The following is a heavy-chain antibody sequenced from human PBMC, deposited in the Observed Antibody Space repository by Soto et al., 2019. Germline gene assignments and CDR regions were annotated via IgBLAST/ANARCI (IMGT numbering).Heavy chain of an antibody. J-gene: IGHJ5*02. D-gene: IGHD3-9*01. CDR2: IYPGDSDT. CDR1: GYSFTSYW. CDR3: AREFPYYDIQMAPWFDP. V-gene: IGHV5-51*01. Sequence: GESLKISCKGSGYSFTSYWIGWVRQMPGKGLEWMGIIYPGDSDTRYSPSFQGQVTISADKSISTAYLQWSSLKASDTAMYYCAREFPYYDIQMAPWFDPWGQGTLVTVSS.